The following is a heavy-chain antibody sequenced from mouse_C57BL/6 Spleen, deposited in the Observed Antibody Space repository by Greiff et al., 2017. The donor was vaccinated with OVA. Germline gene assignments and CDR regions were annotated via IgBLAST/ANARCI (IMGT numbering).Heavy chain of an antibody. V-gene: IGHV14-2*01. J-gene: IGHJ3*01. D-gene: IGHD2-4*01. CDR1: GFNIKDYY. CDR3: ADYYDYDGFAY. Sequence: VQLKQSGAELVKPGASVKLSCTASGFNIKDYYLHWVKQRTEPGLEWLGRIDPEDGEPTSAPKFQGKATISSDTASNTAYLQLSRRTSEDTSVYYCADYYDYDGFAYWGQGTLVTVSA. CDR2: IDPEDGEP.